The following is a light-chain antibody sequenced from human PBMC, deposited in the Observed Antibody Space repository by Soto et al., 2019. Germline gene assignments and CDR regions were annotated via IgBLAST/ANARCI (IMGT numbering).Light chain of an antibody. V-gene: IGLV1-44*01. CDR1: SSNIGSSA. CDR3: AAWDGSLSAVL. Sequence: QAVVTQPPSASGTPGQRVTISCSGSSSNIGSSAVNWYQHIPGTAPKLLIYSNDQRPSGVPDRFSGSKSGTSASLAISGLQSEDEADYYCAAWDGSLSAVLFGGGTKVTVL. CDR2: SND. J-gene: IGLJ2*01.